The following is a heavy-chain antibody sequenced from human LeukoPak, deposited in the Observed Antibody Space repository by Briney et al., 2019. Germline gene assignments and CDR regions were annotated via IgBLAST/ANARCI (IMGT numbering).Heavy chain of an antibody. CDR2: MNPNSGNT. Sequence: VASVKVSCKASGYTFTSYDINWVRQAPGQGPEWLGWMNPNSGNTGYAQKFQGRVTITRNTSIDTAYMELSSLRSEDAAVYYCTRGTRIAVAGTSQRKKFDYWGQGTLVTVSS. J-gene: IGHJ4*02. CDR1: GYTFTSYD. V-gene: IGHV1-8*01. D-gene: IGHD6-19*01. CDR3: TRGTRIAVAGTSQRKKFDY.